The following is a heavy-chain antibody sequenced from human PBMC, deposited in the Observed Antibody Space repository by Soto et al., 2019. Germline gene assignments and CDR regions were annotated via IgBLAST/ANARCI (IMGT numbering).Heavy chain of an antibody. V-gene: IGHV3-11*01. CDR3: ARANWNDFYYGMDA. J-gene: IGHJ6*02. CDR1: GFTFSEYA. D-gene: IGHD1-1*01. Sequence: PGGSLRLSCVASGFTFSEYAMHWVRQAPGKGLEWVSYISSSGSTIYYADSVKGRFTISRDNAKNSLYLQMSSLRAEDTAVYYCARANWNDFYYGMDAWGQGTTVTVSS. CDR2: ISSSGSTI.